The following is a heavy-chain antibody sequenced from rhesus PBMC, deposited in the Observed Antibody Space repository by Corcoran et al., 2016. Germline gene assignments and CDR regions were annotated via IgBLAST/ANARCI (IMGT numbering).Heavy chain of an antibody. J-gene: IGHJ4*01. CDR3: TRHNIWTGYSPRFDY. Sequence: QVKLQQWGEGLVKPSETLSLTCAVYGGSIRGYYWSWLRPPPGKGLEWIGNIDGNSASTNYNPSLKNRVTISKDTSKNQFSLKLSSVTAADTAIYYCTRHNIWTGYSPRFDYWGQGVLVTVSS. CDR2: IDGNSAST. D-gene: IGHD3-3*01. CDR1: GGSIRGYY. V-gene: IGHV4-73*01.